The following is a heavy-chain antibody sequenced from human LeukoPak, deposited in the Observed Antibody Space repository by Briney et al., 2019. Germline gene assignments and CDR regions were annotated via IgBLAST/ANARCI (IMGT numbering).Heavy chain of an antibody. CDR1: GGSVSTYY. D-gene: IGHD3-22*01. Sequence: SETLSLTCSVSGGSVSTYYWSWIRQPPGKRLEWIGYIYYSGSIHYNPSLKSRVTISIDMSKNQFSLKLNSVTAADTAVYYCSRYYYGSSDLYAFDIWGQGTLVTVSS. CDR3: SRYYYGSSDLYAFDI. CDR2: IYYSGSI. V-gene: IGHV4-59*02. J-gene: IGHJ3*02.